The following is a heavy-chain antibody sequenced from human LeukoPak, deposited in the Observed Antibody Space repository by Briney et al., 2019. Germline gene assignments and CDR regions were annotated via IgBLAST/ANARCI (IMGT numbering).Heavy chain of an antibody. Sequence: GGSLRLSCAASGFTFRDYYMSWIRLAPGKGLGWISYISSSGSTIYYADSVKGRFTISRDNATKSLYLQMNSLRAEDTALYYCAREIRDHRGYSSGWFEKYYFDYWGQGTLVTVSS. J-gene: IGHJ4*02. D-gene: IGHD6-19*01. CDR1: GFTFRDYY. CDR3: AREIRDHRGYSSGWFEKYYFDY. CDR2: ISSSGSTI. V-gene: IGHV3-11*01.